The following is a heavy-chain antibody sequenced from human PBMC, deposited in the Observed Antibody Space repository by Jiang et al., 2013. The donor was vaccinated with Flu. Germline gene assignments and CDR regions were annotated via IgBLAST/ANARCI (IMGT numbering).Heavy chain of an antibody. J-gene: IGHJ1*01. CDR3: ARATVAAGGSDFHH. Sequence: GPGLVKPSETLSLTCSFSGDSISSYYWSWIRQPPGKGLEWIGYIYYNGGTNYSPSLRSRVTLLVETSRNQFSLKLTSLTAADTAVYYCARATVAAGGSDFHHWGQGTLVTVSS. CDR2: IYYNGGT. D-gene: IGHD6-13*01. CDR1: GDSISSYY. V-gene: IGHV4-59*01.